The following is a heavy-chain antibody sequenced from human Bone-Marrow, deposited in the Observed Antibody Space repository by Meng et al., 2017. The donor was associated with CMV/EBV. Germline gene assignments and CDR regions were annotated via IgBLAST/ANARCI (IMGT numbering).Heavy chain of an antibody. J-gene: IGHJ6*02. CDR2: IWYDGSNK. D-gene: IGHD6-13*01. CDR1: GFTFSSYG. CDR3: AKWGSSSSREVSYYYGMDV. Sequence: GESLKISCAAFGFTFSSYGMHWVRQAPGKGLEWVAVIWYDGSNKYYADSVKGRFTISRDNSKNTLYLQMNSLRAEDTAVYYCAKWGSSSSREVSYYYGMDVWGQGTTVTVSS. V-gene: IGHV3-33*06.